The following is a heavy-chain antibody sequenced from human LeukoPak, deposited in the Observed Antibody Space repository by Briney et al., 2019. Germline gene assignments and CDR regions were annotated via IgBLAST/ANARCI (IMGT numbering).Heavy chain of an antibody. V-gene: IGHV3-43*02. J-gene: IGHJ6*02. CDR2: ISGDGGTT. D-gene: IGHD5-24*01. Sequence: PGGSLRPSCAASGFTFDDYAMHWVRQVPGKGLERVSFISGDGGTTYYADSVKGRFTISRDNSKNYLYLQMNSLGTEDSALYYCAKDGRWLKVGYSYHGVDVWGQGTTVTVSS. CDR1: GFTFDDYA. CDR3: AKDGRWLKVGYSYHGVDV.